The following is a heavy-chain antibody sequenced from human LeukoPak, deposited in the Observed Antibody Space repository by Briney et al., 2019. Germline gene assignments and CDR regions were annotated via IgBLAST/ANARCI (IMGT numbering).Heavy chain of an antibody. V-gene: IGHV1-18*04. CDR2: IGAYNGNT. Sequence: GASVKVSCKASGYTFTNYGISWVRQAPGQGLEWMGWIGAYNGNTNYAQKLQGRVTMTTDTSTSTAYMELRSLRSDDTAVYYCARDHRTLGSSGWYTIDYWGQGTLVTVSS. J-gene: IGHJ4*02. CDR3: ARDHRTLGSSGWYTIDY. CDR1: GYTFTNYG. D-gene: IGHD6-19*01.